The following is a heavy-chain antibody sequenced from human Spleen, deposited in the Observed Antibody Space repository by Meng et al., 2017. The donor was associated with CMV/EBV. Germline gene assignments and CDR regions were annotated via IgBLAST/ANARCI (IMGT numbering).Heavy chain of an antibody. J-gene: IGHJ3*02. CDR1: GGSISSSSSY. CDR3: ARDILERNAFDM. Sequence: SETLSLTCTVSGGSISSSSSYWGWIRQPPGKGLEWIGSIYYSGSTYYNSSLKSRVTISVDTSKNQFSLKLTSVTAADTAVFYCARDILERNAFDMWGQGTMVTVSS. D-gene: IGHD1-1*01. V-gene: IGHV4-39*07. CDR2: IYYSGST.